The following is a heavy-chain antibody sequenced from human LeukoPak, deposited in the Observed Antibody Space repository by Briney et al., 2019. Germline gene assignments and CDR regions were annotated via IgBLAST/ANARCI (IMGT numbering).Heavy chain of an antibody. J-gene: IGHJ6*03. D-gene: IGHD4-11*01. CDR3: ARARTTVTDYYYYYMDV. CDR1: GGSISSYY. Sequence: PSETLSLTCTVSGGSISSYYWSWIRQPPGKGLEWIGYIYTSGSTTYNPSLKSRVTISVDTSKNQFSLKLSSVTAADTAVYYCARARTTVTDYYYYYMDVWGKGTTVTVSS. CDR2: IYTSGST. V-gene: IGHV4-4*09.